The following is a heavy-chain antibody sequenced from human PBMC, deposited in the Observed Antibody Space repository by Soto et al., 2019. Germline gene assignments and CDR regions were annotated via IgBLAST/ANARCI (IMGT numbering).Heavy chain of an antibody. V-gene: IGHV3-30*18. J-gene: IGHJ5*02. CDR1: GFTFSSYG. CDR3: AKGLSYHDTSGHPTLES. Sequence: GGSLRLSCAASGFTFSSYGMHWARQAPGKGLEWLAVISYDGAKKDFADSVKGRFTISRDDSKNTLYLQMNSLGAEDTAVYYCAKGLSYHDTSGHPTLESWGQGTLVTVSS. CDR2: ISYDGAKK. D-gene: IGHD3-22*01.